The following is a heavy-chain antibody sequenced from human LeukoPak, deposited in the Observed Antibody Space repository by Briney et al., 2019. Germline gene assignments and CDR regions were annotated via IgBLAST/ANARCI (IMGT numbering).Heavy chain of an antibody. J-gene: IGHJ4*02. V-gene: IGHV3-30*04. D-gene: IGHD3-10*01. CDR3: AKDGISRGSGSYYNV. CDR2: VSHDGDKK. Sequence: GGSLRLSCAASGFTFSTYAMHWVRQAPGKGLEWVAIVSHDGDKKNYADSVRGRFTTSRDNSESTVYLQMSGLRAEDTAVYYCAKDGISRGSGSYYNVWGQGILVTVSS. CDR1: GFTFSTYA.